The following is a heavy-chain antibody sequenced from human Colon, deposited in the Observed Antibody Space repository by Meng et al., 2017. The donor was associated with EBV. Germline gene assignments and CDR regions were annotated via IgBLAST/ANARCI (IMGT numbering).Heavy chain of an antibody. D-gene: IGHD6-13*01. CDR2: IFHSGST. J-gene: IGHJ4*02. Sequence: QLQLAEPGSGLVKPSQTLSLTCVVSGGSISSGVYSWTWIRQPPGKGLEWIGHIFHSGSTYSNPSLKSRVTISVDRSKNQFSLRLSSVTAADTAVYYCAREAQQSGYFDPWGPGTLVTVSS. CDR1: GGSISSGVYS. CDR3: AREAQQSGYFDP. V-gene: IGHV4-30-2*01.